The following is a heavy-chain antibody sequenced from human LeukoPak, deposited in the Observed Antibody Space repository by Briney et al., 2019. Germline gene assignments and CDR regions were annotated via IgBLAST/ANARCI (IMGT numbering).Heavy chain of an antibody. CDR1: GFTFSNYW. V-gene: IGHV3-7*04. J-gene: IGHJ4*02. CDR3: TRVGYIDEGIDY. CDR2: MKQNGREA. D-gene: IGHD5-24*01. Sequence: GGSLRLSCAASGFTFSNYWMTWVRQAPGKGLEWVAHMKQNGREAYYVDSVKGRFTISRDNAKNSLYLQMNSLRAEDTAIYYCTRVGYIDEGIDYWGQGTLVTVSS.